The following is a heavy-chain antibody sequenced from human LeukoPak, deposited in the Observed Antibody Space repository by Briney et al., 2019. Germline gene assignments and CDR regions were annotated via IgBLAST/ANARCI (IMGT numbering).Heavy chain of an antibody. D-gene: IGHD1/OR15-1a*01. V-gene: IGHV3-20*04. CDR2: INWSGDNT. CDR3: ARDLSSNWNNLAY. J-gene: IGHJ4*02. Sequence: GGPLRLSCEDSGFTFADYGLSWVRQAPGKGLEWVAGINWSGDNTFYADSVKGRFTISRDDTKKTLYLQMNNLRGEDTATYYCARDLSSNWNNLAYWGQGTLVTVSS. CDR1: GFTFADYG.